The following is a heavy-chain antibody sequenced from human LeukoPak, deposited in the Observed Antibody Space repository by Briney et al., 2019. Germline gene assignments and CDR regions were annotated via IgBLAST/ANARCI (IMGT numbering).Heavy chain of an antibody. CDR2: IYYIGST. Sequence: SETLSLTCTVSGGSISSYYWSWIRQPPGKGLEWIGYIYYIGSTNYNPSLKSRVTISVDTSKNQFSLKLSSVTAEDAAVYHCEREPTGGATTYFDYWGQGTLVTVSS. CDR1: GGSISSYY. D-gene: IGHD3-16*01. J-gene: IGHJ4*02. CDR3: EREPTGGATTYFDY. V-gene: IGHV4-59*01.